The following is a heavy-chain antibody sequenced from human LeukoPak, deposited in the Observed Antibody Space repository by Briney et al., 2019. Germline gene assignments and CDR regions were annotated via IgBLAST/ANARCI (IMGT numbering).Heavy chain of an antibody. CDR1: GYSITSSSW. V-gene: IGHV4-28*01. J-gene: IGHJ4*02. CDR2: IYHSGTT. CDR3: ARKENVYYYFDY. Sequence: SETLSLTCAVSGYSITSSSWWGWIQQPPGKGLEWTGYIYHSGTTYYNPSLQSRVTMSVDTSKNQFSLKLSSVTAVDTAVYYCARKENVYYYFDYWGQGTLVTVSS. D-gene: IGHD3-10*01.